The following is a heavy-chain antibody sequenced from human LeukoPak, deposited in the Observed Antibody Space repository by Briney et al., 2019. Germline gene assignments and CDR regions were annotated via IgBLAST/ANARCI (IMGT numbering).Heavy chain of an antibody. V-gene: IGHV3-21*01. D-gene: IGHD1-26*01. Sequence: TGGSLRLSCAASGFTFSSYSMNWVRQAPGKGLEWVSSISSSSSYIYYADSVKGRFTISRDNAKNSLYLQMNSLRAEDTAVYYCARDPGGSYGGGGAFDIWGQGTMVTVSS. J-gene: IGHJ3*02. CDR3: ARDPGGSYGGGGAFDI. CDR2: ISSSSSYI. CDR1: GFTFSSYS.